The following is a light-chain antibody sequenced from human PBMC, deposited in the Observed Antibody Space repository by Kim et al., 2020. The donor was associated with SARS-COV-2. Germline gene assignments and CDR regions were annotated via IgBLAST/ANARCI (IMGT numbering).Light chain of an antibody. V-gene: IGKV1-39*01. Sequence: ASVGDRVTLTCRASQSISIFLNWYQQKPGRAPKVLIYAASSLQSGVPSRFSGSGSGTDFTLTISSLQPEDFATYYCQQSYRTPYTFGQGTKVDIK. CDR3: QQSYRTPYT. CDR2: AAS. J-gene: IGKJ2*01. CDR1: QSISIF.